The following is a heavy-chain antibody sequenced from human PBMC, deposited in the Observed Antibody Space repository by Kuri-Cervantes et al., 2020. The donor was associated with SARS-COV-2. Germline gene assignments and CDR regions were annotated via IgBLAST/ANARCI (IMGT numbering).Heavy chain of an antibody. CDR2: IYTSGST. CDR3: ARGRADI. V-gene: IGHV4-61*02. Sequence: SETLSLTCTVSGGSISSCSYYWSWIRQPAGKGLEWIGRIYTSGSTNYNPSLKIRVTISVDTSKNQFSLKLSSVTAADTAVYYCARGRADIWGQGTMVTVSS. CDR1: GGSISSCSYY. J-gene: IGHJ3*02.